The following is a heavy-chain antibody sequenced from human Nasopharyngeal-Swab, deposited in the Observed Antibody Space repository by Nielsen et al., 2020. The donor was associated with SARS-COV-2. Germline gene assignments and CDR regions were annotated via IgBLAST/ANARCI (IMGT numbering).Heavy chain of an antibody. D-gene: IGHD2-15*01. J-gene: IGHJ5*02. CDR3: AGEAATRPTNWFDP. V-gene: IGHV3-7*01. CDR2: IKQDGSEK. Sequence: VRQAPGKGLEWVANIKQDGSEKYYVDSVKGRFTISRDNAKNSLYLQMNSLRAEDTAVYYCAGEAATRPTNWFDPWGQGTLVTVSS.